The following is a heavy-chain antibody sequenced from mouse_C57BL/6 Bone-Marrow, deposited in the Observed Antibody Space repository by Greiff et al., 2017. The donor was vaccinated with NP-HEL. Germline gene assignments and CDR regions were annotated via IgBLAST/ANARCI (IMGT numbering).Heavy chain of an antibody. J-gene: IGHJ3*01. V-gene: IGHV5-4*03. CDR3: TRPFYGYDGFAY. Sequence: EVKLVESGGGLVKPGGSLKLSCAASGFTFSSYAMSWVRQTPEKRLEWVATISDGGSSTYYPDNVKGRFTISRDNAKNNLYLQMSHLKSEDTAMYYCTRPFYGYDGFAYWGQGTLVTVSA. D-gene: IGHD2-2*01. CDR1: GFTFSSYA. CDR2: ISDGGSST.